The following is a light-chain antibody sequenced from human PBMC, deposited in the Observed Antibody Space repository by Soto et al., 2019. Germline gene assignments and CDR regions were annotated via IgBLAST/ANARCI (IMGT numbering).Light chain of an antibody. CDR1: QSVSNY. CDR3: QQYGSSPLN. CDR2: GAS. Sequence: EIVMTQSPATLSVSPGERATLSCSASQSVSNYLAWYQQKPGQAPRLLIFGASIRVTGIPDRFSGSGSGTDFSLTISRLEPEDLAVYFCQQYGSSPLNFGGGTKVDIK. V-gene: IGKV3-20*01. J-gene: IGKJ4*01.